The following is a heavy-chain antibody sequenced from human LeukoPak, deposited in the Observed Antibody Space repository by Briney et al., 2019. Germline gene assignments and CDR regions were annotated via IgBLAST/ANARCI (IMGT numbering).Heavy chain of an antibody. CDR1: GFTVSSNY. CDR3: AKDQDGDYAFDY. Sequence: GGSLRLSCAASGFTVSSNYMSWVRQAPGKGLEWVSASSGSGGSTYYADSVKGRFTISRDNSKNTLYLQMNSLRAEDSAVYYCAKDQDGDYAFDYWGQGTLVTVSS. CDR2: SSGSGGST. V-gene: IGHV3-23*01. J-gene: IGHJ4*02. D-gene: IGHD4-17*01.